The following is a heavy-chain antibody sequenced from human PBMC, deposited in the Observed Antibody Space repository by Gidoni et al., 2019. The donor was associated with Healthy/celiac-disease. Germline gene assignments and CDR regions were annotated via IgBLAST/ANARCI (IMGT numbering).Heavy chain of an antibody. D-gene: IGHD1-1*01. CDR2: IIPICGTA. Sequence: QVQLVQSGAEVKKPGSSVKVSCKASGGTFSSYAISWVRQAPGQGLEWMGGIIPICGTANYAQKFQGRVTITADKSTSTAYMELSSLRSEDTAVYYCATCRAPLPDLEPYDYYYYYYGMDVWGQGTTVTVSS. J-gene: IGHJ6*02. V-gene: IGHV1-69*06. CDR3: ATCRAPLPDLEPYDYYYYYYGMDV. CDR1: GGTFSSYA.